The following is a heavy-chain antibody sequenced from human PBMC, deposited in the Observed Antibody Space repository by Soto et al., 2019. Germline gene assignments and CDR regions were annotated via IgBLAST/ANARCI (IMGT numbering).Heavy chain of an antibody. CDR3: NTASTGTTRDF. CDR2: IKSKTDGETT. J-gene: IGHJ4*02. Sequence: GGSLRLSCAASGFTFSNAWMSWVRQAPGKGLEWVGRIKSKTDGETTDYAAPVKGRFTITRDDSKNMLYQQMNSRKTDDAAVYYYNTASTGTTRDFWGQGTMVTVSS. D-gene: IGHD1-1*01. CDR1: GFTFSNAW. V-gene: IGHV3-15*01.